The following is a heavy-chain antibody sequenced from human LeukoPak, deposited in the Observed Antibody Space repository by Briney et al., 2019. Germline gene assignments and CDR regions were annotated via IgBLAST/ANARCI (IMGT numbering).Heavy chain of an antibody. Sequence: SETLSLTCTVSGYSISSCNYWDWIRQPPGKGLELIGSIYHSGSTYYNPSLKSLVTISVDTSKNQFSLNLSSVTAADTAVYYCARRSRIIQLWPFEYWGEETLVTASS. D-gene: IGHD5-18*01. CDR3: ARRSRIIQLWPFEY. CDR2: IYHSGST. V-gene: IGHV4-38-2*02. J-gene: IGHJ4*02. CDR1: GYSISSCNY.